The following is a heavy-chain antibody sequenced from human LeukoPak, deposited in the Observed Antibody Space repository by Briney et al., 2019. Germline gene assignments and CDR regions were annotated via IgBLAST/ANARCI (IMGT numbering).Heavy chain of an antibody. Sequence: QPGGSLRLSCAASGFTFSSYALTWVRQAPGKGLEWVSTISGSGGSTYYADSVKGRFTISRDNSKNTLYLQMNSLRAEDTAVYYCARDQKSLDYWGQGTLVTVSS. V-gene: IGHV3-23*01. D-gene: IGHD3-16*02. J-gene: IGHJ4*02. CDR2: ISGSGGST. CDR1: GFTFSSYA. CDR3: ARDQKSLDY.